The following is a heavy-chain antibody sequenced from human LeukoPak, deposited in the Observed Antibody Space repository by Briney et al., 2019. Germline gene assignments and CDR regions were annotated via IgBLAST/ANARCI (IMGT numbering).Heavy chain of an antibody. CDR3: VGAAADTTPRP. V-gene: IGHV3-74*01. CDR2: VSNDGSSK. D-gene: IGHD6-13*01. J-gene: IGHJ4*02. Sequence: GGSLRLSCAASGFTLSNYWMHWVRQGPGKGLVWVSRVSNDGSSKAYEDSVRGRFTISRDNAKNTLYLQMNSLRAEDTAVYYCVGAAADTTPRPWGQGTLVTVSS. CDR1: GFTLSNYW.